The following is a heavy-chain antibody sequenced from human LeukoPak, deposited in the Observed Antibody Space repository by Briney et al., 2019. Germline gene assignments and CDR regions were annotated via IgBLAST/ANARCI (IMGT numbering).Heavy chain of an antibody. J-gene: IGHJ4*02. CDR1: GFTFSSYA. D-gene: IGHD6-19*01. Sequence: GGSLRLSCAASGFTFSSYAMHWVRQAPGKGLEWVAVISYDGSNKYYGDSVKGRFTISRDNSKNTLYLQMNSLRAEDTAVYYCARGIAVAARGGYYWGQGTLVTVSS. CDR2: ISYDGSNK. CDR3: ARGIAVAARGGYY. V-gene: IGHV3-30*14.